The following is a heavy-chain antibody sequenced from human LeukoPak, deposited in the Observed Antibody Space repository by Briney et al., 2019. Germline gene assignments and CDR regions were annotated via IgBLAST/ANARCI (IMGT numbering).Heavy chain of an antibody. D-gene: IGHD3-22*01. CDR2: MNPNTGRT. J-gene: IGHJ4*02. V-gene: IGHV1-8*01. CDR3: ARLSQTPDYYSNGGYYYLGY. CDR1: RYTFTSYD. Sequence: ASVKVSCKASRYTFTSYDINWVREAAGQGLEWMGWMNPNTGRTGFAQKFRGRLTMTRDTSISTAYMELGSLRSEDTAVYYCARLSQTPDYYSNGGYYYLGYWGQGTPVTVSS.